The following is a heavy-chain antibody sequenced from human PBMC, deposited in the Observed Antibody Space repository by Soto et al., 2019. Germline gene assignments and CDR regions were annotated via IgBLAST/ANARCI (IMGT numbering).Heavy chain of an antibody. V-gene: IGHV1-3*01. Sequence: GASVKVSCKASGYTFTSYAMHWVRQAPGQRLEWMGWINAGNGNTKYSQKFQGRVTITRDTSASTAYMELSSLRSEDTAVYYCARDLLGITGTTYAFDIWGQGTMVTVS. CDR2: INAGNGNT. D-gene: IGHD1-7*01. CDR3: ARDLLGITGTTYAFDI. J-gene: IGHJ3*02. CDR1: GYTFTSYA.